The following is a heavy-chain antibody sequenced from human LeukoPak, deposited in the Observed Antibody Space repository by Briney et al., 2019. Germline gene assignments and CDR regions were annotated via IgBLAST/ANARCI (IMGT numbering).Heavy chain of an antibody. CDR1: GFSFSGYG. J-gene: IGHJ5*02. D-gene: IGHD6-13*01. CDR3: ARDLDTNSRFSWLDP. Sequence: PGGSLRLSCAASGFSFSGYGMHWVRQAPARGLEWVAVMWSDGNNKNYADSVKGRFTVSRDTSTSTLYLHMNSLRTEDTAVYFCARDLDTNSRFSWLDPWGQGTLVTVSS. CDR2: MWSDGNNK. V-gene: IGHV3-30*06.